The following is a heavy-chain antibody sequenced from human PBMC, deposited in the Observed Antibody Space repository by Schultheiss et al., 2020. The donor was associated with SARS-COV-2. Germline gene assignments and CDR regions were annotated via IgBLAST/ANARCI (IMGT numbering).Heavy chain of an antibody. D-gene: IGHD6-6*01. J-gene: IGHJ6*02. V-gene: IGHV1-2*04. CDR3: TREGELGSSSAYYYYYGMDV. CDR2: INPNSGGT. CDR1: GYTFTGYY. Sequence: ASVKVSCKASGYTFTGYYMHWVRQAPGQGLEWMGWINPNSGGTNYAQKFQGWVTMTRDTSISTAYMELSRLRSDDTAVYYCTREGELGSSSAYYYYYGMDVWGQGTTVTVSS.